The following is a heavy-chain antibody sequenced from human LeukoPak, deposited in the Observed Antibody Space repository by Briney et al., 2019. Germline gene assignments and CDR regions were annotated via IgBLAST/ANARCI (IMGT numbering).Heavy chain of an antibody. D-gene: IGHD6-19*01. J-gene: IGHJ6*02. V-gene: IGHV3-21*01. Sequence: GGSLRLSCAASGFTFSSYSMNWVRQAPGKGLEWVSSISSSSSYIYYADSVKGRFTISRDNAKNSLYLQMNSLRAEDTAVYYCARDSIAVAQGVWGQGTTVTVSS. CDR1: GFTFSSYS. CDR3: ARDSIAVAQGV. CDR2: ISSSSSYI.